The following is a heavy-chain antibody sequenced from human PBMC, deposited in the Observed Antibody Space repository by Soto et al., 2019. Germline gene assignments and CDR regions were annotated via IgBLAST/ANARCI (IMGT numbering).Heavy chain of an antibody. CDR2: IIPIFGTA. CDR3: AMLVVVAARGFQH. CDR1: VGTFSSYA. V-gene: IGHV1-69*13. Sequence: SVKVSCKASVGTFSSYAISWVRQAPGQGLEWMGGIIPIFGTANYAQKFQGRVTITADESTSTAYMELSSRRSEDTAVYYCAMLVVVAARGFQHWGQGTLVTVSS. D-gene: IGHD2-15*01. J-gene: IGHJ1*01.